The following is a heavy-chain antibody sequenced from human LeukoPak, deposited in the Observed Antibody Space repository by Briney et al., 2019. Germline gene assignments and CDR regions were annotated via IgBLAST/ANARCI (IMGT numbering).Heavy chain of an antibody. CDR3: ASSTVTFYYYYMDV. V-gene: IGHV4-38-2*01. Sequence: SETLSLTCVVSGYSISSAYYWGWIRQPPGKGLEWIGSIYHSGSTYYNPSLKSRVTISVDTSKNQFSLRLSSATAADTAVYYCASSTVTFYYYYMDVWGKGTTVTVSS. CDR2: IYHSGST. J-gene: IGHJ6*03. D-gene: IGHD4-17*01. CDR1: GYSISSAYY.